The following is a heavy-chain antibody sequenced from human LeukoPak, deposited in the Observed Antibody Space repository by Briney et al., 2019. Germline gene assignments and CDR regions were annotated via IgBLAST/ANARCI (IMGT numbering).Heavy chain of an antibody. CDR2: ISPNGVIT. Sequence: GGSLRLSCAASGFTFSSYGMHWVRQAPGKGLEWVSGISPNGVITYYADSVKGRLTISRDNSKGTVYLQMNSLRPEDTAVYYCAKDDAWLQYGNWGRGTLVTVSS. V-gene: IGHV3-23*01. CDR1: GFTFSSYG. D-gene: IGHD5-24*01. J-gene: IGHJ4*02. CDR3: AKDDAWLQYGN.